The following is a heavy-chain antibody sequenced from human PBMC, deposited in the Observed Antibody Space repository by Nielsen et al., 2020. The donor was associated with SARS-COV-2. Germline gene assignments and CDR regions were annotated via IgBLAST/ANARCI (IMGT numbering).Heavy chain of an antibody. CDR3: ARGEYSSSPAFDP. J-gene: IGHJ5*02. CDR2: MNPNSGNT. D-gene: IGHD6-6*01. V-gene: IGHV1-8*02. CDR1: GYTFTSYG. Sequence: ASVKVSCKASGYTFTSYGISWVRQAPGQGLEWMGWMNPNSGNTGYAQKFQGRVTMTRNTSISTAYMELSSLRSEDTAVYYCARGEYSSSPAFDPWGQGTMVTVSS.